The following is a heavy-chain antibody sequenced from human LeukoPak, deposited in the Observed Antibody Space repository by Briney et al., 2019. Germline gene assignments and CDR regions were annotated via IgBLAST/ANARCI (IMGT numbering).Heavy chain of an antibody. V-gene: IGHV4-34*01. J-gene: IGHJ4*01. CDR3: ARYCGSENYCISY. CDR2: INHSGTI. Sequence: PSETLSLTCAVYGASFSANYWIWLRQPPGKGLEWIGEINHSGTITYKPSLKSRLTISADTSKNQFSLKLSSVTAADTAVYYCARYCGSENYCISYWGQGTLVTVSS. CDR1: GASFSANY. D-gene: IGHD3-10*01.